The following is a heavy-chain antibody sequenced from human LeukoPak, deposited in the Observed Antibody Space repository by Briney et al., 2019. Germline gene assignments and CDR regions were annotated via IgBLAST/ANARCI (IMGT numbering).Heavy chain of an antibody. CDR2: RRYDGSNK. CDR3: AKDRYSGSYLDY. D-gene: IGHD1-26*01. V-gene: IGHV3-33*06. Sequence: GRSLRLSCAASGFTFSSYGTYWVRKGPGTGLGWVAVRRYDGSNKYYEDSVKGRFTISRDNSKNTLYLQMNSLRAEDTAVYYCAKDRYSGSYLDYWGQGTMVTVSS. J-gene: IGHJ4*02. CDR1: GFTFSSYG.